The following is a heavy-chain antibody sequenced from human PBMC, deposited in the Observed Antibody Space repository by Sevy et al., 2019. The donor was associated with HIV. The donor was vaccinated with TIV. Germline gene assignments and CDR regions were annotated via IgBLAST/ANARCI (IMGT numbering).Heavy chain of an antibody. D-gene: IGHD3-10*01. CDR1: GFTVSSNY. J-gene: IGHJ6*02. CDR3: AREGKYLGPSGMDV. CDR2: IYSGGST. Sequence: GGSLRLSCAASGFTVSSNYMSWVRQAPGKGLEWVSVIYSGGSTYCADSVKGRLTISRDNSKNTLYLQMNSLRAEDTAEDYCAREGKYLGPSGMDVWGQGTTVTVSS. V-gene: IGHV3-53*01.